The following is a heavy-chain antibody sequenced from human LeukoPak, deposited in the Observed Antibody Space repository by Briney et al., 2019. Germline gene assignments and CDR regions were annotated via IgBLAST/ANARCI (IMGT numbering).Heavy chain of an antibody. V-gene: IGHV1-3*01. Sequence: ASVKVSCKASGYTFTSYAMHWVRQAPGQRLEWMGWINAGNGNTKYSQKFQGRVTITRDTSASTAYMELSSLRSEDTAVYYCARGSIGPFGVVIPTFYYYYGMDVWGQGTTVTVSS. J-gene: IGHJ6*02. CDR1: GYTFTSYA. CDR3: ARGSIGPFGVVIPTFYYYYGMDV. CDR2: INAGNGNT. D-gene: IGHD3-3*01.